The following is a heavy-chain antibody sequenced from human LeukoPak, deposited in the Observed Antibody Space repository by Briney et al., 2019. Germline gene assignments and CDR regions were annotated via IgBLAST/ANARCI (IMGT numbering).Heavy chain of an antibody. V-gene: IGHV3-23*01. CDR1: RFTFSSYA. Sequence: GGSLRLSCAASRFTFSSYAMSWVRQAPGKGLEWVSAISGSGGTTYYADSVKGRFTISRDNSKNTLYLQMNSLRAEDTAVYYCTHGSMYQLDYWGQGTLVTVSS. CDR3: THGSMYQLDY. D-gene: IGHD2-2*01. J-gene: IGHJ4*02. CDR2: ISGSGGTT.